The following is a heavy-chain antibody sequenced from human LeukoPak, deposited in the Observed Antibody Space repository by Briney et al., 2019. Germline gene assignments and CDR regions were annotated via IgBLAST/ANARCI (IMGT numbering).Heavy chain of an antibody. CDR1: GGSISSYF. D-gene: IGHD2-2*02. CDR2: IFHSGST. J-gene: IGHJ5*02. CDR3: ARDPGDCSSTSCYRWFDP. V-gene: IGHV4-59*12. Sequence: SETLSLTCTISGGSISSYFWSWIRQSPEKGPEWIGYIFHSGSTSYNPSFKSRVTMSEDISKDQFSLKMTSVTAADTAVYYCARDPGDCSSTSCYRWFDPWGQGTLVTVSS.